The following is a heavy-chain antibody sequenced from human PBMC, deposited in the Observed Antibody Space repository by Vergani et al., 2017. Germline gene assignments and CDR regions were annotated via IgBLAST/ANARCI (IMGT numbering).Heavy chain of an antibody. V-gene: IGHV5-51*01. CDR3: ARPGYCTVDSCYYYEY. Sequence: EVQLVQSGAEVKKPGESLKISCKGSGYSFTTYWIAWVRQMPGKGLEWMGTIYPDVSDTRYSPSFQGQVTISADKSITTAYLQWSSLKASDTAMYYCARPGYCTVDSCYYYEYWGQGTLVTVSS. CDR2: IYPDVSDT. J-gene: IGHJ4*02. CDR1: GYSFTTYW. D-gene: IGHD2-15*01.